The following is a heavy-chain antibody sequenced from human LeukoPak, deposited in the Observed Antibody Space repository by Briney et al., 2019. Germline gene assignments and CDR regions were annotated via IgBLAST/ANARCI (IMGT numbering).Heavy chain of an antibody. V-gene: IGHV4-28*03. D-gene: IGHD3-22*01. Sequence: SSETLSLTCGVSGYSISSNHWWGWIRQPPGKGLECIGYFYSSGTTYYNPTLKSRVTMSRDTSKNQFSLKLTSVTAVDTAMYYCARGSYYDRVFDYWGQGTLVTVSS. J-gene: IGHJ4*02. CDR1: GYSISSNHW. CDR2: FYSSGTT. CDR3: ARGSYYDRVFDY.